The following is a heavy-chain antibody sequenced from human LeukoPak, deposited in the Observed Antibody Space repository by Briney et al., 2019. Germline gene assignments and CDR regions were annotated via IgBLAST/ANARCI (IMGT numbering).Heavy chain of an antibody. CDR3: TTWNYDILTGYSI. CDR1: GCSFKNVW. CDR2: IKSKTHGGTT. J-gene: IGHJ4*02. Sequence: GGSLRLSCAASGCSFKNVWMSWVRQAPGKGLEWVGRIKSKTHGGTTDYAAAVKGRFTISRDDSKSTLYLQMNSLKTEDTALYYCTTWNYDILTGYSIWGQGTLVTVSS. D-gene: IGHD3-9*01. V-gene: IGHV3-15*01.